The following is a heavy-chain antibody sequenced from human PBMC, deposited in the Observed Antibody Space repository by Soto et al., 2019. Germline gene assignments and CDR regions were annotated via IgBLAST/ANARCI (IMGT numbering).Heavy chain of an antibody. V-gene: IGHV4-30-4*08. D-gene: IGHD3-16*01. Sequence: SETLSLTCTVSGDSISTGDYYWSWIRQPPGRGLEWIGYIHHSGITYYNPSLKSRLTMSIDTSRNQYSLNLNSVTAADTAVYYCARDRDYDDSTSSYLSRFDPWGQGTLVTVSS. CDR1: GDSISTGDYY. CDR3: ARDRDYDDSTSSYLSRFDP. CDR2: IHHSGIT. J-gene: IGHJ5*02.